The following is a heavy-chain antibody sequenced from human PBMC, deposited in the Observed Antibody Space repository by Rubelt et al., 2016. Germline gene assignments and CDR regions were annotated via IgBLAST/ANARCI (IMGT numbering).Heavy chain of an antibody. CDR2: IYSGGTT. J-gene: IGHJ2*01. V-gene: IGHV3-66*01. CDR3: ARIGGSGSYWYFDL. Sequence: EVQLVESGGGLVQPGGSLRLSCAASGFTVSSNYMSWVRQAPGKGLEWLSVIYSGGTTYYAESVKGRFTISRNNAKNTLYLQMNSLRAEDTAVYYCARIGGSGSYWYFDLWGRGTLVTVSS. CDR1: GFTVSSNY. D-gene: IGHD3-10*01.